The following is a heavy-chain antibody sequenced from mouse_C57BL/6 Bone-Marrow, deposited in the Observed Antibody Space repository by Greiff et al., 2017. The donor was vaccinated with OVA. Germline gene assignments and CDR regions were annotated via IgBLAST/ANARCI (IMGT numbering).Heavy chain of an antibody. CDR3: ARRGYYSNSFDY. CDR2: IYPGDGDT. D-gene: IGHD2-5*01. CDR1: GYAFSSYW. J-gene: IGHJ2*01. V-gene: IGHV1-80*01. Sequence: VQGVESGAELVKPGASVKISCKASGYAFSSYWMNWVKQRPGKGLEWIGQIYPGDGDTNYNGKFKGKATLTADKSSSTAYMQLSSLTSEDSAVYFCARRGYYSNSFDYWGQGTTLTVSS.